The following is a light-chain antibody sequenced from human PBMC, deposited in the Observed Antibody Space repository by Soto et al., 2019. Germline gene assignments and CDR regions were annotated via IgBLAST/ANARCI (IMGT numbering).Light chain of an antibody. CDR1: QSIRNY. Sequence: EVVLTQSPATLSLSPGERATLSCRASQSIRNYLAWYQQKPGQAPRLLIYDASNRATGIPARPSGSGSGTDFILTISSLEPEDSGVYYCQQRNDWVTFGGGTKVDIK. CDR3: QQRNDWVT. CDR2: DAS. V-gene: IGKV3-11*01. J-gene: IGKJ4*01.